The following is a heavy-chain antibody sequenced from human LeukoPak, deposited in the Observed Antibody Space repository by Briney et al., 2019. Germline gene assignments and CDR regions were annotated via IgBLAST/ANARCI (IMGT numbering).Heavy chain of an antibody. CDR3: ARDLFGVSLTWKGMYY. V-gene: IGHV1-18*04. CDR2: ISAYNGNT. CDR1: GYTFTGYY. Sequence: GASVKVSCKASGYTFTGYYMHWVRQAPGQGLEWMGWISAYNGNTNYAQKLQGRVTMTTDTSTSTAYMELRSLRSDDTAVYYCARDLFGVSLTWKGMYYWGQGTLVTVSS. D-gene: IGHD1-1*01. J-gene: IGHJ4*02.